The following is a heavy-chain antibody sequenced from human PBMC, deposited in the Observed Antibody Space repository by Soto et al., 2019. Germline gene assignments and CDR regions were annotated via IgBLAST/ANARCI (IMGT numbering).Heavy chain of an antibody. V-gene: IGHV3-33*01. Sequence: QVQLGESGGGVVQPGRSLRLSCAASGFNFSSYGMHWVRQAPGKGLEWVAVMWYDGSNKYYADSVKGRFPISRDNSKNPLYLQMNSLRAEDTAVYYCARMTFDYWGQGTLVTVSS. CDR1: GFNFSSYG. CDR2: MWYDGSNK. CDR3: ARMTFDY. J-gene: IGHJ4*02.